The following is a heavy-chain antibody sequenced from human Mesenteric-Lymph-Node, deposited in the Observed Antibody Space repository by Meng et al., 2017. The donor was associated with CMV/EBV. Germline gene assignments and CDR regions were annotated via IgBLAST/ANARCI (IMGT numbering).Heavy chain of an antibody. CDR3: ARDTTIFGVVISGWFDP. CDR2: INSDGSST. J-gene: IGHJ5*02. CDR1: GFTFSSYW. D-gene: IGHD3-3*01. Sequence: GGSLRLSCAASGFTFSSYWMHWVRQAPGKGLVWVSRINSDGSSTSYADSVKGRFTISRDNAKNTLYLQMNSLRAEDTAVYYCARDTTIFGVVISGWFDPWGQGTLVTVSS. V-gene: IGHV3-74*01.